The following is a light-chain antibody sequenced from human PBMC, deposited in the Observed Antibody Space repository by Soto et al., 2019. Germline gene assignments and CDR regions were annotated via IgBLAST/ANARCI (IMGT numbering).Light chain of an antibody. V-gene: IGKV1-12*01. CDR1: QGISSR. J-gene: IGKJ4*01. CDR2: AAS. CDR3: QQSNSFPLT. Sequence: DIQMTQSPSSVSASVGDRVTITCRASQGISSRLAWYQQKPGKAPNLLIYAASSLQSGVPARFSGSGSETDFTLTIGSLQPEDFATYYCQQSNSFPLTFGGGTKVEIK.